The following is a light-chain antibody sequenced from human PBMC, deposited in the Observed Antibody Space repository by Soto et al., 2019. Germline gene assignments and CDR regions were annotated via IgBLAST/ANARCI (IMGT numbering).Light chain of an antibody. CDR1: QSISIN. Sequence: VVLTQSPGTLSVSPGDRVTPSCRASQSISINLAWYQHKPGQAPRLLIHGASTRATGVPARISGSGSGTEFTLTISSLQSEDFAVYYCQQFRNWPWTFGQGTKVDIK. J-gene: IGKJ1*01. V-gene: IGKV3D-15*01. CDR3: QQFRNWPWT. CDR2: GAS.